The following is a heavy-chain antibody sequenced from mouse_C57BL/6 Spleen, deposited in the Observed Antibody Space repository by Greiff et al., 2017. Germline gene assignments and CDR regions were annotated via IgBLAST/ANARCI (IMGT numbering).Heavy chain of an antibody. Sequence: VQLQQSGPELVKPGASVKISCKASGYAFSSSWMNWVKQRPGKGLEWIGRIYPGDGDTNYNGKFKGKATLTADNSSSTAYMQLSSLTSEDSAVYFCARSRGNYFDYWGQGTTLTVSS. V-gene: IGHV1-82*01. CDR1: GYAFSSSW. CDR2: IYPGDGDT. CDR3: ARSRGNYFDY. J-gene: IGHJ2*01.